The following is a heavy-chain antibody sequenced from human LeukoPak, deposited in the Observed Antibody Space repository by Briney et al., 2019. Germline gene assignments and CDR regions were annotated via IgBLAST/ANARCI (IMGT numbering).Heavy chain of an antibody. CDR3: VNEPNCNGVFVY. Sequence: GGALLLSCSASGFTFSSYAMHWVRQAPGKGLEYVSAISWNGGSTYYADSVSGRFTSSIGNYKNTLYPQMSSLRAENTAVYYCVNEPNCNGVFVYWGQGTLVTVSS. J-gene: IGHJ4*02. CDR2: ISWNGGST. CDR1: GFTFSSYA. D-gene: IGHD1-1*01. V-gene: IGHV3-64D*06.